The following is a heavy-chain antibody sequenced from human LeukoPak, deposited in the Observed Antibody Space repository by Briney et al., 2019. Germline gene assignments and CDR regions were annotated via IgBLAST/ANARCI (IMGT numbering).Heavy chain of an antibody. V-gene: IGHV4-4*07. D-gene: IGHD3-10*01. CDR2: AHSSGST. CDR1: GAHIGSFY. Sequence: PSETLSLTCTVSGAHIGSFYWSWIRQPAGKGLEWIGRAHSSGSTNYIPSMKSRVSMSVDTSKNQLSLKLNTVTAADTAMYYCAREAVDYGSGSHDYWGQGILVTVSS. CDR3: AREAVDYGSGSHDY. J-gene: IGHJ4*02.